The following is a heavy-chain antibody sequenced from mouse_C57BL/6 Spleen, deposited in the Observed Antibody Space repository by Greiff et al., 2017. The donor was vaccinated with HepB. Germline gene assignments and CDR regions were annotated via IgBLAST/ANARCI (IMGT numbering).Heavy chain of an antibody. J-gene: IGHJ1*03. CDR1: GFTFSSYA. CDR3: TRERDGYYRYFDV. D-gene: IGHD2-3*01. CDR2: ISSGGDYI. V-gene: IGHV5-9-1*02. Sequence: EVKVVESGEGLVKPGGSLKLSCAASGFTFSSYAMSWVRQTPEKRLEWVAYISSGGDYIYYADTVKGRITISRDNARNTLYLQMSSLKSEDTAMYYCTRERDGYYRYFDVWGTGTTVTVSS.